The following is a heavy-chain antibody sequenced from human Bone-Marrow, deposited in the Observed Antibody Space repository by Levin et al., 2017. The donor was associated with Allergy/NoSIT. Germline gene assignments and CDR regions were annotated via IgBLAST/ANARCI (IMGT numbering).Heavy chain of an antibody. Sequence: PGGSLRLSCAASGFTFSTYAINWVRQAPGKGLEWVSAISGSGGTTYYADSVKGRFTISRDNSKNTLYLQMSSLRAEDTAVYYCAKFWGVSPRGVDFWGQGTLVTVSS. CDR1: GFTFSTYA. J-gene: IGHJ4*02. CDR3: AKFWGVSPRGVDF. D-gene: IGHD3-16*01. V-gene: IGHV3-23*01. CDR2: ISGSGGTT.